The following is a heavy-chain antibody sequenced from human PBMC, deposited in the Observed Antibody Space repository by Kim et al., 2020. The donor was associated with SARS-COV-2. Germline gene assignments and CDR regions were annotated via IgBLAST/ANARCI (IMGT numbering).Heavy chain of an antibody. CDR3: ARVGGKGTLMSDY. D-gene: IGHD2-15*01. Sequence: GGSLRLSCASSGFTFSSYGMHWVRQAPGKGLEWVAVIWYDGSNKYYADSVKGRFTISRDNSKNTLHLQMNSLRAEDTAVYYCARVGGKGTLMSDYWGQGTLVTVSS. V-gene: IGHV3-33*01. J-gene: IGHJ4*02. CDR1: GFTFSSYG. CDR2: IWYDGSNK.